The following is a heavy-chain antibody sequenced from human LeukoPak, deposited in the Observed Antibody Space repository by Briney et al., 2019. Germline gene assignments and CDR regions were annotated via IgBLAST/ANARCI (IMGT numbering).Heavy chain of an antibody. CDR2: IYYSGST. CDR3: ASLPTVYSRGYLAL. CDR1: GGSISSSSYY. D-gene: IGHD3-22*01. J-gene: IGHJ4*02. V-gene: IGHV4-39*07. Sequence: SETLSLTCTVSGGSISSSSYYWGWIRQPPGKGLEWIGSIYYSGSTYYNPSLKSRVTISVDMSKNQFSLKLSSVTAADTAVYYCASLPTVYSRGYLALWGQGTLVTVSS.